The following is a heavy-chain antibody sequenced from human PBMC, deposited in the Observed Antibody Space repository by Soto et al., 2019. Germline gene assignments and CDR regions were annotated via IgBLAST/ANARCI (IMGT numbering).Heavy chain of an antibody. CDR2: ISSSSSYT. CDR3: ARDHHRYSGYDYVDY. J-gene: IGHJ4*02. V-gene: IGHV3-11*05. D-gene: IGHD5-12*01. Sequence: QVQLVESGGGLVKPGGSLRLSCVASGFTFSDYYMSWIRQAPGKGLEWVSYISSSSSYTNYADSVKGRSTTSRDNAKNSLYLQMNSLRAEDTAVYYCARDHHRYSGYDYVDYWGQGTLVTVSS. CDR1: GFTFSDYY.